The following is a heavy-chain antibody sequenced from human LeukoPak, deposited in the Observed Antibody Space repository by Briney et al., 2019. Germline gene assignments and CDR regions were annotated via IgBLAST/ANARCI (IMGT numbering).Heavy chain of an antibody. V-gene: IGHV4-34*01. J-gene: IGHJ3*02. CDR1: GGSFSGYY. Sequence: PSETLSLTCAVYGGSFSGYYWSWIRQPPGKGLEWIGEINHSGSTNYNPSLKSRVTISVDTSKNQFSLKLSSVTAADTAVYYCARDRLSSRAFDIWGQGTMVTVSS. CDR3: ARDRLSSRAFDI. CDR2: INHSGST.